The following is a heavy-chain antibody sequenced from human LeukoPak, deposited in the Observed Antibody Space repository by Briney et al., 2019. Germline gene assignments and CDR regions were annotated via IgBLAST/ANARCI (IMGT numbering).Heavy chain of an antibody. V-gene: IGHV1-8*03. J-gene: IGHJ4*02. Sequence: GASVKVSCKASGYTFTNYDINWVRQATGQGLEWMGWMNPNSGNTGYAQKFQGRVTITRNTSISTAYMELSSLRSEGTAVYYCAREVYYDSSGYYNWGQGTLVTVSS. D-gene: IGHD3-22*01. CDR2: MNPNSGNT. CDR3: AREVYYDSSGYYN. CDR1: GYTFTNYD.